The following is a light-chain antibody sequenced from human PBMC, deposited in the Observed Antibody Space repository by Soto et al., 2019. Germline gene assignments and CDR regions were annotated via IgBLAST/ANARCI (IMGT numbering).Light chain of an antibody. J-gene: IGLJ1*01. Sequence: QSVLTQPASVSGSPGQSITISCTGTSSDVGGYNYVSWYQQHPGKAPKLMIYDVSNRPSGVSNRFSGAKSGNTASLTISGLQAEYDADYYCSSYTSSSTLEVFGTGTKLTVL. CDR2: DVS. V-gene: IGLV2-14*01. CDR3: SSYTSSSTLEV. CDR1: SSDVGGYNY.